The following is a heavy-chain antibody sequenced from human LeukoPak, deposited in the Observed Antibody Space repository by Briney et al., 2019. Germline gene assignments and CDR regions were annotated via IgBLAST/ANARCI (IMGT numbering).Heavy chain of an antibody. CDR3: ARMYSGSYNLDY. Sequence: PGGSLRLSCAASGFTFSSYEIMWVRQAAGKGLEWASYISSRGNTRYYADSVKGGFTISRDNAKNSLYLQMNSLRVEDTAVYYCARMYSGSYNLDYWGQGTLVTVSS. CDR2: ISSRGNTR. J-gene: IGHJ4*02. CDR1: GFTFSSYE. V-gene: IGHV3-48*03. D-gene: IGHD1-26*01.